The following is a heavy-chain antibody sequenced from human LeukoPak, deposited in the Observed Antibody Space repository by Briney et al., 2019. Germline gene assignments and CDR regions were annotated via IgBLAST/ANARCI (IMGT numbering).Heavy chain of an antibody. D-gene: IGHD2-2*01. Sequence: PSETLSLTCAVYGGSFSGYYWSWIRQPPGKGLEWIGEINHSGSTNYNPSLKSRVTISVDTSKNQFSLKLSSVTAADTAVYYCARIVVVVSAATRRYYYGMDVWGQGTTVTVSS. J-gene: IGHJ6*02. CDR3: ARIVVVVSAATRRYYYGMDV. CDR2: INHSGST. CDR1: GGSFSGYY. V-gene: IGHV4-34*01.